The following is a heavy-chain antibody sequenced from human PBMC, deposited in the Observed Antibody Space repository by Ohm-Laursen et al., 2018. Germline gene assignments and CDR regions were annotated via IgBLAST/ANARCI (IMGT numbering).Heavy chain of an antibody. CDR3: AREVRLRYFDWAPDY. Sequence: SVKVSCKASGGTFSSYAISWVRQAPGQGLEWMGGIIPIFGTANYAQKFQGRVTITADESTSTAYMELSSLRSDDTAVYYCAREVRLRYFDWAPDYWGQGTLVTVSS. J-gene: IGHJ4*02. D-gene: IGHD3-9*01. V-gene: IGHV1-69*13. CDR1: GGTFSSYA. CDR2: IIPIFGTA.